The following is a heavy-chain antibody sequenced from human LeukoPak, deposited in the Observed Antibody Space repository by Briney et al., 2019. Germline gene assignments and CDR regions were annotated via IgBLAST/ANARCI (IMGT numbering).Heavy chain of an antibody. Sequence: GGSLRLSCAASGYTFSSFSINWVRQAPGKGLEWVSSISVRSNYIYYADSVRGRFTISRDDARDSLYQQMNSLRAEDTAGDYCVRLRRNSDTSGYYYYYDFWGQGTLVTVSS. J-gene: IGHJ4*02. V-gene: IGHV3-21*01. CDR3: VRLRRNSDTSGYYYYYDF. CDR1: GYTFSSFS. CDR2: ISVRSNYI. D-gene: IGHD3-22*01.